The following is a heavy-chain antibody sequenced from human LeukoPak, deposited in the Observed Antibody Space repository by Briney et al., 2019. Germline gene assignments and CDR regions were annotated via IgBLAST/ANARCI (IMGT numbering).Heavy chain of an antibody. V-gene: IGHV3-30-3*01. CDR2: ISYDGSNK. D-gene: IGHD4-17*01. J-gene: IGHJ4*02. CDR1: GFTFSSYA. CDR3: ARDLGYGDYVGYFDY. Sequence: PGGSLRLSCAATGFTFSSYAMHWVRQAPAKGLEWVAVISYDGSNKYYADSVKGRFTISRDNSKNTLYLQMNSLRAEDTAVYYCARDLGYGDYVGYFDYWGQGTMVTVSS.